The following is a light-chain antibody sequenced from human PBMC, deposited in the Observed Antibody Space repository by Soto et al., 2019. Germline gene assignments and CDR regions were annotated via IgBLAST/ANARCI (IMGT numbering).Light chain of an antibody. CDR3: GSGDSSLSAYV. Sequence: QSVLTQPPSVSAAPGQKVTISCSGSSSNIGGNSVSWYQQLPGTAPKLLIYDDNKRPSGIPDRFSGSKSGTSATLGNTGFQTGDEVEYYCGSGDSSLSAYVFGTGTQATAL. J-gene: IGLJ1*01. V-gene: IGLV1-51*01. CDR1: SSNIGGNS. CDR2: DDN.